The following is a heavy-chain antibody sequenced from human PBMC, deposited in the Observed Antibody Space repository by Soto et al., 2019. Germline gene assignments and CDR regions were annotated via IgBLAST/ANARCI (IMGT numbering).Heavy chain of an antibody. CDR3: ASFRVFFPDPDVFYTLRIYFFAY. Sequence: PSETLSLTCTVSGGSVSDGRYYWSWIRQPPGKGLDWIGYIFYTGNTDYNPSLKSRVTLSVDTSNNQFSLRLSSVTAADTAVYYCASFRVFFPDPDVFYTLRIYFFAYGGQEPRVPVSS. V-gene: IGHV4-61*01. CDR2: IFYTGNT. D-gene: IGHD3-16*01. CDR1: GGSVSDGRYY. J-gene: IGHJ4*02.